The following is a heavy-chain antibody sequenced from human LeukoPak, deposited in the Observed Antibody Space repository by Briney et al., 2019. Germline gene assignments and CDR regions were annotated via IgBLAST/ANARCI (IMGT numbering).Heavy chain of an antibody. CDR3: ARYFDWLFSDPSNGMDV. CDR2: IRYDGSNK. D-gene: IGHD3-9*01. V-gene: IGHV3-33*08. CDR1: GFTFSSYG. J-gene: IGHJ6*02. Sequence: GRSLRLSCAASGFTFSSYGMHWVRQAPGKGLEGVAFIRYDGSNKYYADSVKGRFTISRDNAKNSLYLQMNSLRAEDTAVYYCARYFDWLFSDPSNGMDVWGQGTTVTVSS.